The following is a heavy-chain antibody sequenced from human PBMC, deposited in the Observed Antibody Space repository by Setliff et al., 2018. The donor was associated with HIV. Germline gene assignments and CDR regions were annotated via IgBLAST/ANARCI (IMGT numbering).Heavy chain of an antibody. D-gene: IGHD3-10*01. CDR3: ARSALWFDKADWYVDL. CDR1: GVSINRTDHY. J-gene: IGHJ2*01. V-gene: IGHV4-39*01. CDR2: VSQSGST. Sequence: SETLSLTCSVSGVSINRTDHYWGWIRQSPGKRLEWIGSVSQSGSTYYNPSLKSRITISVDRSKNLFSLKLISVTAADQGVYYCARSALWFDKADWYVDLWGRGTLVTVSS.